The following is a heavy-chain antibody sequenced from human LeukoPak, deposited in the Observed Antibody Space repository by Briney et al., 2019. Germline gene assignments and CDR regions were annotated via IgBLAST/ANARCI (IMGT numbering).Heavy chain of an antibody. Sequence: PSETLSLTCTVSGGSISSYYWSWIRQPPGKGLEWIGEINHSGSTNYNPSLKSRVTISVDTSKNQFSLKLSSVTAADTAVYYCAGSNWGRSRFDYWGQGTLVTVSS. J-gene: IGHJ4*02. CDR3: AGSNWGRSRFDY. V-gene: IGHV4-34*01. D-gene: IGHD7-27*01. CDR1: GGSISSYY. CDR2: INHSGST.